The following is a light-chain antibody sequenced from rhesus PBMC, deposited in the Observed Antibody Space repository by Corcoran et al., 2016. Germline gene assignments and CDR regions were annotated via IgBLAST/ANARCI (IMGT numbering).Light chain of an antibody. CDR1: QSISSW. Sequence: DIQMTQSPSSLSASVGDTVTITCRASQSISSWLDWYQQKPGKAPKLLIYKASSLESGVPSRFSGSGSGTDFTLTINSLQPEDFATYYYLQYNSSPFTFGPGTKLDIK. V-gene: IGKV1-22*01. CDR2: KAS. J-gene: IGKJ3*01. CDR3: LQYNSSPFT.